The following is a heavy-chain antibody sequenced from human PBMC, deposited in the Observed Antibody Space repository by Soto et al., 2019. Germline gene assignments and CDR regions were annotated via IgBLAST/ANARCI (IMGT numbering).Heavy chain of an antibody. CDR1: GGSFSGYY. V-gene: IGHV4-34*01. J-gene: IGHJ6*02. CDR2: INHSGST. Sequence: PSETLSLTCAVYGGSFSGYYWSWIRQPPGKGLEWIGEINHSGSTNYNPSLKSRVTISVDTSKNQFSLKLSSVTAADTAVYYCARLISGRGGSCYYYGMDVWGQGTTVTVSS. D-gene: IGHD2-15*01. CDR3: ARLISGRGGSCYYYGMDV.